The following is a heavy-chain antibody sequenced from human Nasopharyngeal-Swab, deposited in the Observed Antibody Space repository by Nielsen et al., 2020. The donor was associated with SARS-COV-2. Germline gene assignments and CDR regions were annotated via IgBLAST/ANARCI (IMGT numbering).Heavy chain of an antibody. V-gene: IGHV1-2*02. CDR1: GYTFTGYY. CDR3: ARLYPYDFWSGGGGPVDYYYYYGMDV. CDR2: ITPNSGGT. J-gene: IGHJ6*02. Sequence: ASVKVSCKASGYTFTGYYMHWVRQAPGQGLEWMGWITPNSGGTNYAQRFQGRVTMTRDTSISTAYMELSRLRSDDTAVYYCARLYPYDFWSGGGGPVDYYYYYGMDVWGQGTTVTVSS. D-gene: IGHD3-3*01.